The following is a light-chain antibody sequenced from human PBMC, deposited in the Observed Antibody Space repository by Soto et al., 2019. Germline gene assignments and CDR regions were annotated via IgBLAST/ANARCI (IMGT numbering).Light chain of an antibody. CDR1: RSNIGNNY. CDR3: GTWDSSLRGV. J-gene: IGLJ2*01. V-gene: IGLV1-51*01. CDR2: DNN. Sequence: SVLTQPPSVSAAPGQTVTISCSGRRSNIGNNYVFWYQQLPGTAPKLLIYDNNKRPSGIPDRFSGSKSGPSATLGITGLQTGDEADYYCGTWDSSLRGVFGGGTKLTVL.